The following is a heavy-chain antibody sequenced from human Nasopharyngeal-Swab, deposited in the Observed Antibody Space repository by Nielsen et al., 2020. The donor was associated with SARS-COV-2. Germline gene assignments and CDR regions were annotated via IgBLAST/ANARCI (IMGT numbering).Heavy chain of an antibody. Sequence: GESLKISCAASGFTFSSYSMNWVRQAPGKGLEWVSSISSSSSYIYYADSVEGRFTISRDNAKNSLYLQMNSLRAEDTAVYYCARETYGDRSYWGQGTLVTVSS. D-gene: IGHD4-17*01. CDR3: ARETYGDRSY. J-gene: IGHJ4*02. CDR2: ISSSSSYI. CDR1: GFTFSSYS. V-gene: IGHV3-21*01.